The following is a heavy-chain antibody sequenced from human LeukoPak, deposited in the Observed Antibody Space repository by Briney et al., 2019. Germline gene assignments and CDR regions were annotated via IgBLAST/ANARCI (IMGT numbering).Heavy chain of an antibody. Sequence: GGSLRLSCTASSGYSMNWVRQAPGKGLEWVAYISSASSTIYYADSVEGRFTISRDNAQNSLNLQMNSLRAEDTAVYYCAGEGVGYGYFGYMDVWGKGTTVTVSS. V-gene: IGHV3-48*04. CDR1: SGYS. J-gene: IGHJ6*03. CDR2: ISSASSTI. CDR3: AGEGVGYGYFGYMDV. D-gene: IGHD5-18*01.